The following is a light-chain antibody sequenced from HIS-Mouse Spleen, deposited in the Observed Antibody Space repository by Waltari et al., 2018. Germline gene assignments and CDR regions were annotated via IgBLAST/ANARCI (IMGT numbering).Light chain of an antibody. CDR3: YSTDSSGNHRV. CDR1: ALPKKY. Sequence: SYELTQPHSVSVSPGQTARITCSGAALPKKYAYWYPQKSGQAPVLVIYEDSKRPSGMPERFSGSSSGTMATLTISGAQVEDEADYYCYSTDSSGNHRVFGGGTKLTVL. CDR2: EDS. V-gene: IGLV3-10*01. J-gene: IGLJ2*01.